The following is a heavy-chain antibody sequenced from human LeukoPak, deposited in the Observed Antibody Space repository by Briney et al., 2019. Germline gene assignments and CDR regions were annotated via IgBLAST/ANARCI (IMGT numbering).Heavy chain of an antibody. J-gene: IGHJ6*02. CDR2: ISYDGSNK. Sequence: PGGSLRLSCAASGFTFSSYGMHWVRQAPGKGLEWVAVISYDGSNKYYADSVKGRFTISRDNSKNTLYLQMNSLRAEDTAVYYCAKDAYYYDSSGYHSYYYYGMDVWGQGTTVTVSS. V-gene: IGHV3-30*18. CDR1: GFTFSSYG. CDR3: AKDAYYYDSSGYHSYYYYGMDV. D-gene: IGHD3-22*01.